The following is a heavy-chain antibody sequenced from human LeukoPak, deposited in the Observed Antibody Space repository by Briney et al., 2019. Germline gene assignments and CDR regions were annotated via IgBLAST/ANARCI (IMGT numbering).Heavy chain of an antibody. CDR1: GFTFSSYA. J-gene: IGHJ4*02. CDR2: ISYDGSNK. Sequence: LRLSCAASGFTFSSYAMHWVRQAPGKGLEWVAVISYDGSNKYYADSVKGRFTISRGNSKNTLYLQMNSLRAEDTAVYYCARGWRYYGSGSLGDYWGQGTLVTVSS. V-gene: IGHV3-30-3*01. D-gene: IGHD3-10*01. CDR3: ARGWRYYGSGSLGDY.